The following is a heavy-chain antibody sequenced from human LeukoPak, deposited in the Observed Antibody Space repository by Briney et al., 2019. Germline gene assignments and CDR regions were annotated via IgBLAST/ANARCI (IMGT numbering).Heavy chain of an antibody. CDR3: ARDRGVGATKRFDY. Sequence: PGGSLRLSCAASGFTFSSYGMHWVRQAPGKGLERVAVIWYDGSNKYYADSVKGRFTISRDNSKNTLYLQMNSLRAEDTAVYYCARDRGVGATKRFDYWGQGTLVTVSS. J-gene: IGHJ4*02. CDR1: GFTFSSYG. D-gene: IGHD1-26*01. CDR2: IWYDGSNK. V-gene: IGHV3-33*01.